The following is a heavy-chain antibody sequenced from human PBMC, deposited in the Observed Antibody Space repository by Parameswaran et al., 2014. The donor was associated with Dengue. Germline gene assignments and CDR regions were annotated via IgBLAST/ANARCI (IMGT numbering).Heavy chain of an antibody. V-gene: IGHV5-51*01. CDR2: IYPGDSDT. J-gene: IGHJ5*02. D-gene: IGHD3-10*01. CDR3: ARGTYYYGSGTAASDFNWFDP. Sequence: VRQMPGKGLEWMGIIYPGDSDTRYSPSFQGQVTISADKSISTAYLQWSSLKASDTAMYYCARGTYYYGSGTAASDFNWFDPWGQGTLVTVSS.